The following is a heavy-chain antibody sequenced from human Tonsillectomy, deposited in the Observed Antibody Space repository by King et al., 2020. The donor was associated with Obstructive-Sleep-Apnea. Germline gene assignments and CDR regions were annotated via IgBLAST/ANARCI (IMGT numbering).Heavy chain of an antibody. J-gene: IGHJ6*02. D-gene: IGHD5-12*01. CDR2: IWYDGSNK. Sequence: VQLVESGGGVVQPGKSLRLSCAASGFTFSSYGMHWVRQAPGKGLEWVAVIWYDGSNKYYGDSVKGRFTIPRDNSKNTLYLQMNSLRAEDTAVYYCAQGGYSGAVYYYGMDVWGQGTTVTVSS. V-gene: IGHV3-33*01. CDR1: GFTFSSYG. CDR3: AQGGYSGAVYYYGMDV.